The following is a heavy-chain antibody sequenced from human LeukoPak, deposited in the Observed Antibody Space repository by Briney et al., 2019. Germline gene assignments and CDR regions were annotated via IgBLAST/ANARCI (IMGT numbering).Heavy chain of an antibody. V-gene: IGHV3-7*03. Sequence: GGSLRLSRAASGFSFSLYWMTWVRQSPGKGLEWVADINPDGSQKYSVDSVKGRFTISRDNAKNSLFLHLNSLRDDDMALYYCARGNSGSYSQDWFDPWGQGTLVTVSS. J-gene: IGHJ5*02. CDR2: INPDGSQK. CDR3: ARGNSGSYSQDWFDP. D-gene: IGHD1-26*01. CDR1: GFSFSLYW.